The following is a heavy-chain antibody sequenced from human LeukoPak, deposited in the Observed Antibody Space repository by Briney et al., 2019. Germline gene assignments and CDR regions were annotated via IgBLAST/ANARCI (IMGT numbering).Heavy chain of an antibody. CDR3: AKGGIPYCSGGSCNPYYMDV. CDR1: GFTFSSYW. V-gene: IGHV3-7*03. D-gene: IGHD2-15*01. CDR2: IKQDGSEK. J-gene: IGHJ6*03. Sequence: GGSLRLSCAASGFTFSSYWMSWVRQAPGKGLEWVANIKQDGSEKYYVDSVKGRFTISRDNAKNSLFLQMDSLRAEDTAVYYCAKGGIPYCSGGSCNPYYMDVWGKGTTVTVSS.